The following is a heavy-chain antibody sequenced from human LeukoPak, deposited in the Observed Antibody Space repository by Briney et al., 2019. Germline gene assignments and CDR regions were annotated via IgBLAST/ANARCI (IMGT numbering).Heavy chain of an antibody. CDR3: ARGGLTGTTIPYFDY. J-gene: IGHJ4*02. D-gene: IGHD1-7*01. Sequence: GGSLRLSCAASGFAISDYSMNWVRQVPGKGLEWVSYISSSSNKVYYADSVKGRFTISRDNAKNTLYLRMNSQRAEDTAVYYCARGGLTGTTIPYFDYWGQGTLVTVSS. V-gene: IGHV3-48*04. CDR2: ISSSSNKV. CDR1: GFAISDYS.